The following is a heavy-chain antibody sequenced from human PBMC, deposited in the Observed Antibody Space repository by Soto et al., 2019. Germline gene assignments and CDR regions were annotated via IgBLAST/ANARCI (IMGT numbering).Heavy chain of an antibody. CDR2: ISSSSSYI. D-gene: IGHD3-22*01. V-gene: IGHV3-21*01. J-gene: IGHJ6*02. CDR3: ARVVDYYDPYDYYGMDV. Sequence: EVQLVASGGGLVKPGGSLRLSCAASGFTFSSYSMNWVHQAPGTGLEWVSSISSSSSYIYYADSVKGRFTISRDTAKNSLYLPMNSLRAEDTAVYYCARVVDYYDPYDYYGMDVWGQRTTVTFSS. CDR1: GFTFSSYS.